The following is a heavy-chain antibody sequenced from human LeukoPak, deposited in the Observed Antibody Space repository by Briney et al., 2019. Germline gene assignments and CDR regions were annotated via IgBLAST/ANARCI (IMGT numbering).Heavy chain of an antibody. J-gene: IGHJ4*02. CDR3: ARGWPRSSFDL. CDR2: TYYSSKWYN. CDR1: GDSVSSNSVA. V-gene: IGHV6-1*01. D-gene: IGHD5-12*01. Sequence: SQTLSLTCAISGDSVSSNSVAWNWIRQSPSRGLEWLGTTYYSSKWYNDYAVSVKGRVTINPDTSKNQFSLQLSSVTPEDTAVYYRARGWPRSSFDLWGQGTLVTVSS.